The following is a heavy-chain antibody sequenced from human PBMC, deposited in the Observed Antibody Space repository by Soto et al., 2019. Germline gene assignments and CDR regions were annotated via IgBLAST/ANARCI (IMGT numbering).Heavy chain of an antibody. CDR1: GFTFSSYG. Sequence: QMQLMESGGGVVQAGTSLRLSCVASGFTFSSYGFHWVRQRPGKGLEWVALISNDGQTKHYRESVKGRFSVSGERPMNMVYLQMTRLRVEDTALYYCAKEGPGGGRHFYYGMDVWGQGTTVTVSS. V-gene: IGHV3-30*18. CDR2: ISNDGQTK. D-gene: IGHD1-26*01. CDR3: AKEGPGGGRHFYYGMDV. J-gene: IGHJ6*02.